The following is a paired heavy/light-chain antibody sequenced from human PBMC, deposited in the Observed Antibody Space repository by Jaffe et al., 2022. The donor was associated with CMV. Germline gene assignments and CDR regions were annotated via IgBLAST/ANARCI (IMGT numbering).Light chain of an antibody. CDR1: QSVSRN. V-gene: IGKV3-15*01. Sequence: EIVMTQSPAALSVSPGERATLSCRASQSVSRNLAWYQQKPGQAPRLLIYDASTRATGIPARFSGSGSGAEFTLTISSLQSEDFAVYYCQQYYSGPPLTFGGGTKVEIQ. CDR2: DAS. J-gene: IGKJ4*01. CDR3: QQYYSGPPLT.
Heavy chain of an antibody. CDR2: IRRKIDGETT. Sequence: EVQLVESGGDLVEPGGSLGLSCAASGFTFSDVWMTWVRQAPGKGLEWVGRIRRKIDGETTEYAAPVKGRFTISRDDSKNMLYLQMKSLKTEDTAVYYCATGDCSGGSCHAFDIWGHGTMVTVSS. J-gene: IGHJ3*02. CDR1: GFTFSDVW. D-gene: IGHD2-15*01. CDR3: ATGDCSGGSCHAFDI. V-gene: IGHV3-15*01.